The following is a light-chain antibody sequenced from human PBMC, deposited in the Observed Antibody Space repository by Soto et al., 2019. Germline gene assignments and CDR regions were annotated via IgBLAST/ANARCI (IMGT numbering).Light chain of an antibody. J-gene: IGKJ4*01. CDR3: QQYNNWPLT. CDR1: QSVSSSY. Sequence: IVLTQSPGPLSLSPGERATLSCRVSQSVSSSYLAWYQQRPGQAPRLLIYGASTRATGIPARFSGSGSGTEFTLTISSLQSEDFAVYYCQQYNNWPLTFGGGTKVDIK. V-gene: IGKV3D-15*01. CDR2: GAS.